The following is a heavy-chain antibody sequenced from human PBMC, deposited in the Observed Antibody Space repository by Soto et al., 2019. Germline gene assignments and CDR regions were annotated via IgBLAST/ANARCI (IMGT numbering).Heavy chain of an antibody. CDR1: GYSFTTYL. CDR2: IDPSDSYT. J-gene: IGHJ6*02. CDR3: ARASRYDIVTGSSNYGMDV. D-gene: IGHD3-9*01. V-gene: IGHV5-10-1*01. Sequence: HGESLKISCKGSGYSFTTYLISWVRQMPGKGLEWMGRIDPSDSYTNYRPSFQGHVTISADKSISTAYLQWSSLKASDTAMYYCARASRYDIVTGSSNYGMDVWGQGTTVTISS.